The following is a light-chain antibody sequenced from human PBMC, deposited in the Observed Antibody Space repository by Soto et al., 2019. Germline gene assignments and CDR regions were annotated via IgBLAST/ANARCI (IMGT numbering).Light chain of an antibody. V-gene: IGKV1-9*01. CDR1: QGISSS. CDR3: QQLNSYPF. CDR2: AAS. J-gene: IGKJ3*01. Sequence: IQLTQSPSSLSASVGDRVTITCRASQGISSSLAWYQQKPGKAPKLLIYAASTFQSGVPSRFSGSGSGTDFTLTISSLQPEDFATYYCQQLNSYPFFGPGTKVDIK.